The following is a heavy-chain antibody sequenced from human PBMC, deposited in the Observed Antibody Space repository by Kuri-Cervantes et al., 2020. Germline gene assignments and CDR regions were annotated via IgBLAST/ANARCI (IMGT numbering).Heavy chain of an antibody. CDR3: ARVIRSWGGNYYYYGMDV. Sequence: ASVKVSCKASGYTFTGYYMHWVRQAPGQGLEWMGWINPNSGGTNYAQKFQGRVTMTRDTSISTAYMELGRLRSDDTAVYYCARVIRSWGGNYYYYGMDVWGQGTTVTVSS. CDR2: INPNSGGT. J-gene: IGHJ6*02. CDR1: GYTFTGYY. V-gene: IGHV1-2*02. D-gene: IGHD7-27*01.